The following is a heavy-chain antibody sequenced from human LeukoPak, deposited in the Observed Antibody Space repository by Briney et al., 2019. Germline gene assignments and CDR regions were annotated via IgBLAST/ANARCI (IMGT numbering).Heavy chain of an antibody. V-gene: IGHV3-53*01. J-gene: IGHJ4*01. CDR2: IYSGGAI. Sequence: PGGSLRLSCVASGFAVGSNYMSWVRQAPGKGLEWVSLIYSGGAIRYADSVKGRFTISRDSSKNTLFLQMNDLTVEDTARYYWSKRPGKWGQGNL. CDR3: SKRPGK. D-gene: IGHD1-14*01. CDR1: GFAVGSNY.